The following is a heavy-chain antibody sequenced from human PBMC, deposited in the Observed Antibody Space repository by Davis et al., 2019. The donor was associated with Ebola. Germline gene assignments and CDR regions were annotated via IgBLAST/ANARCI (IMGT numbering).Heavy chain of an antibody. CDR1: GFTFSSYA. Sequence: GESLKISCAASGFTFSSYAMHWVRQAPGKGLEWAAVISYDGSNKYYADSVKGRFTISRDNSKNTLYLQMNSLRAEDTAVYYCARDGGSGYLNYGMDVWGQGTTVTVSS. V-gene: IGHV3-30-3*01. CDR3: ARDGGSGYLNYGMDV. CDR2: ISYDGSNK. D-gene: IGHD3-22*01. J-gene: IGHJ6*02.